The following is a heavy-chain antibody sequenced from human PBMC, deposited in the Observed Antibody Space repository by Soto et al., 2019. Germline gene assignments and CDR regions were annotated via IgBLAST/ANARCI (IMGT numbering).Heavy chain of an antibody. D-gene: IGHD6-19*01. V-gene: IGHV1-18*01. CDR3: ARDPPYSSGWYAGFAP. CDR2: ISAYNGNT. CDR1: GYTFTSYG. Sequence: QVQLVQSGAEVKKPGASVKVSCKASGYTFTSYGISWVRQAPGQGLEWMGWISAYNGNTNYAQKLQGRVTMTTDTPTSTGYKELRSRRSDDTAVYYCARDPPYSSGWYAGFAPWGQGTLVTVSS. J-gene: IGHJ5*02.